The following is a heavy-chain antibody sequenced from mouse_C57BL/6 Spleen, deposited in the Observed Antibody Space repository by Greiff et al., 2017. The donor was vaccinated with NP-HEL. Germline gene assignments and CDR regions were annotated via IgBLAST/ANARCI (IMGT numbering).Heavy chain of an antibody. J-gene: IGHJ3*01. CDR1: GYTFTDYE. V-gene: IGHV1-15*01. CDR2: IDPETGGT. D-gene: IGHD1-1*01. Sequence: VQLQQSGAELVRPGASVTLSCKASGYTFTDYEMHWVKQTPVHGLEWIGAIDPETGGTAYNQKFKGKAILTADKSSSTAYMELRSLTSEDSAVYYGTRILLPWFAYWGQGTLVTVSA. CDR3: TRILLPWFAY.